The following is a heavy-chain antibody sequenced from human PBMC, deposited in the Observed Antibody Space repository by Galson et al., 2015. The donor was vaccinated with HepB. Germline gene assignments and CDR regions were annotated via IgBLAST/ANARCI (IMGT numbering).Heavy chain of an antibody. CDR1: GYTFTSYY. CDR2: INPSGGNT. Sequence: SVKVSCKASGYTFTSYYMHWVRQAPGQGLEWMGIINPSGGNTSYAQKFQGRVTMTRDTSTSTVYMELSSLRSEDTAVYYCASPGTAAAIPRGGAFDIWGQGTMVTVSS. J-gene: IGHJ3*02. V-gene: IGHV1-46*01. D-gene: IGHD6-13*01. CDR3: ASPGTAAAIPRGGAFDI.